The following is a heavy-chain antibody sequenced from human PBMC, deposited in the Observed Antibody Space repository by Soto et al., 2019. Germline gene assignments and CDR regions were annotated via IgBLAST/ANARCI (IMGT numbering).Heavy chain of an antibody. CDR3: AREGETNWFDP. CDR1: GFTFSSYG. J-gene: IGHJ5*02. CDR2: IWYDGSNK. D-gene: IGHD2-21*01. Sequence: GGSLRLSCAASGFTFSSYGMHWVRQAPGKGLEWVAVIWYDGSNKYYADSVKGRFTISRDNSKNTLYLQMNSLRAEDTAVYYCAREGETNWFDPWGKGTLVTVSS. V-gene: IGHV3-33*01.